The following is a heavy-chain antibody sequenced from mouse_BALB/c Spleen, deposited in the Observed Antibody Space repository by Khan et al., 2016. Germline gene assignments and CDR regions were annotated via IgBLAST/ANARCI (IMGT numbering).Heavy chain of an antibody. V-gene: IGHV1-7*01. D-gene: IGHD2-14*01. J-gene: IGHJ3*01. CDR2: INPSTGYT. CDR3: ARRGDYRYDWFAY. Sequence: QVQLKQSGAELAKPGASVKMSCKASGYTFTSYWMHWVKQRPGQGLEWIGYINPSTGYTEYNQKFKDKATLTADKSSSTAYMQLSSLTSEDSAVYYYARRGDYRYDWFAYWGQGTLVTVSA. CDR1: GYTFTSYW.